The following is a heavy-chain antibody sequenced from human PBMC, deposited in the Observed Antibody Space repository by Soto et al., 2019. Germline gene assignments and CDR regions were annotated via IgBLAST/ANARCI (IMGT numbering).Heavy chain of an antibody. CDR3: ARVGYCSGGSCCSDHYSYYMDV. CDR1: GFTFSSYS. Sequence: GGSLRLSCAASGFTFSSYSMNWVRQAPGKGLEWVSSISSSSSYIYYADSVKGRFTISRDNAKNSLYLQMNSLRAEDTAVYYCARVGYCSGGSCCSDHYSYYMDVWGKGTTVTVSS. J-gene: IGHJ6*03. V-gene: IGHV3-21*01. CDR2: ISSSSSYI. D-gene: IGHD2-15*01.